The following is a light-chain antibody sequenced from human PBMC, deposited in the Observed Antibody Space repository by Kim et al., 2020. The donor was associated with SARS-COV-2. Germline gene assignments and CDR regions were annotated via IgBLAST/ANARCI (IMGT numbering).Light chain of an antibody. V-gene: IGKV1-27*01. CDR3: QKYVSAPFS. CDR2: DAS. CDR1: QGISNF. J-gene: IGKJ4*01. Sequence: ASVGERVTITCRASQGISNFLAWYQQKPGKVPKLLIYDASTLQSGVPSRFSGSGSGTDFTLTISSLQPEDVATYYCQKYVSAPFSFGGGTKVDIK.